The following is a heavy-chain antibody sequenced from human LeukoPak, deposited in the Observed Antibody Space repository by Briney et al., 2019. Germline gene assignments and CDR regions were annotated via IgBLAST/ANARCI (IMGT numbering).Heavy chain of an antibody. CDR2: ISGSGGST. CDR1: GFTFSSYA. J-gene: IGHJ5*02. D-gene: IGHD6-13*01. V-gene: IGHV3-23*01. CDR3: AKFRDSSSWVWFDP. Sequence: PGGSLRLSCAASGFTFSSYAMSWVRQAPGKGLEWVSAISGSGGSTYYADSVKGRFTISRDNSKNTLYLQMNSPRAEDTAVYYCAKFRDSSSWVWFDPWGQGTLVTVSS.